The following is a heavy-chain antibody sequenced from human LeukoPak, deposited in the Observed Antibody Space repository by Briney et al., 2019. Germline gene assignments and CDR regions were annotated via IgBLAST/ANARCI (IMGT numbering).Heavy chain of an antibody. Sequence: GESLKISCKGSGYSFTNYWIGWVRQMPGKGGEWMGIIFPSESDTRYSTSFQGQVTISADKSISTAYLQWSSLRASDTAMYYCARLGTFDYWGQGTLVTVSS. CDR2: IFPSESDT. V-gene: IGHV5-51*01. CDR1: GYSFTNYW. J-gene: IGHJ4*02. CDR3: ARLGTFDY. D-gene: IGHD3-16*01.